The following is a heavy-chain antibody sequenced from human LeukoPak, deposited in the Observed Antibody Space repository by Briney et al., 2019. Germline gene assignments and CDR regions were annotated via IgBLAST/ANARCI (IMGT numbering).Heavy chain of an antibody. D-gene: IGHD3-16*02. Sequence: PGGSLRLSCAASGFTFSDYYMSWIRQAPGKGLEWVSYISSSGSTIYYADSVKGRFTISRDNAKNSLYLQMNSLRAEDTAVYYCARQGNYDYVWGSYRRVDFDHWGQGTLVTVSS. CDR3: ARQGNYDYVWGSYRRVDFDH. V-gene: IGHV3-11*04. J-gene: IGHJ4*02. CDR2: ISSSGSTI. CDR1: GFTFSDYY.